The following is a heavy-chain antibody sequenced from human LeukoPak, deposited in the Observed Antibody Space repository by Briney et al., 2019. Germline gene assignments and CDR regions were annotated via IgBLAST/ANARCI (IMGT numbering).Heavy chain of an antibody. CDR1: GFTFISAW. CDR3: VRDRVGPDY. V-gene: IGHV3-74*01. CDR2: ITDDATT. Sequence: PGGSLRLSCAASGFTFISAWMHWVRQAPGTGLVWVSRITDDATTTYADSVRGRFTISRDNAKNILYLQMNSLRAEDTAVYYCVRDRVGPDYWGQGTLVTVSS. J-gene: IGHJ4*02. D-gene: IGHD1-26*01.